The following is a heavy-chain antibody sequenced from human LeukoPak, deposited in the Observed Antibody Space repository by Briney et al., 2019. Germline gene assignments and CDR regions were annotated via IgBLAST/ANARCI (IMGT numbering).Heavy chain of an antibody. CDR3: ARTSGTGWSH. CDR2: THSSGGT. D-gene: IGHD6-19*01. CDR1: GFTGSHNY. Sequence: GGSLRLSCAASGFTGSHNYMSWVRQAPGKGLEWVSATHSSGGTYYADSVKGRFTISRDNAKNSLYLQMNNLRVEDTAVYYCARTSGTGWSHWGQGTLVTVSS. J-gene: IGHJ4*02. V-gene: IGHV3-53*01.